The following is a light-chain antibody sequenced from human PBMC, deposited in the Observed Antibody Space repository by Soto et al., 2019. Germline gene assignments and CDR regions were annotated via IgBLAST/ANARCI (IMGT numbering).Light chain of an antibody. CDR2: LGS. CDR3: MQALQTRT. Sequence: DIVMTQSPLSLPVTPGEPASISCRSGQSLLHSNGYNYLDWYLQKPGQSPQLLIYLGSNRASGVPDRFSGSGSGTDFTLKISRVEAEDVGVYYCMQALQTRTFGQGTRLENK. CDR1: QSLLHSNGYNY. V-gene: IGKV2-28*01. J-gene: IGKJ5*01.